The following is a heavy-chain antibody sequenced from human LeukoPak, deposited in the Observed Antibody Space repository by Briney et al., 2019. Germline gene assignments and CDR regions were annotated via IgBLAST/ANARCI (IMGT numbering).Heavy chain of an antibody. J-gene: IGHJ5*01. V-gene: IGHV3-74*01. CDR2: INSDGNNT. D-gene: IGHD6-19*01. Sequence: PGGSLRLSCAASGFSFRTHWMHWVRQASGTGLVWVSRINSDGNNTNYAESVKGRFTISRDNAKNTLYLQMNSLRAEDSAVYYCARVNAPQTYSSGWFDSWGQGALVTVSS. CDR3: ARVNAPQTYSSGWFDS. CDR1: GFSFRTHW.